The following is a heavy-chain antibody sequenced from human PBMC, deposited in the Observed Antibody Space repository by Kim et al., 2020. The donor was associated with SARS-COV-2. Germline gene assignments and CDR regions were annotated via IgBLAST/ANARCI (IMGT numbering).Heavy chain of an antibody. CDR1: GYSFTSYW. Sequence: GESLKISCKGSGYSFTSYWIGWVRQMPGKGLEWMGIIYPGDSDTRYSPSFQGQVTISADKSISTAYLQWSSLKASDTAMYYCARKVGRGYSGYEYIDYWGQGTLVTVSS. CDR3: ARKVGRGYSGYEYIDY. J-gene: IGHJ4*02. D-gene: IGHD5-12*01. CDR2: IYPGDSDT. V-gene: IGHV5-51*01.